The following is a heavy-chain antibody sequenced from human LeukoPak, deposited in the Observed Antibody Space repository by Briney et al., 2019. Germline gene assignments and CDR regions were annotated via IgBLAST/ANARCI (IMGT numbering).Heavy chain of an antibody. J-gene: IGHJ6*03. Sequence: SETLSLTCAVYGGSFSGYYWSWIRQPPGKGLEWIGEINHSGSTNYNPSLKSRVTISVDTSKNQFSLKLSSVTAADTAVYYCARKATMVRGVTLAYYYYYYMDVWGKGTTVTISS. V-gene: IGHV4-34*01. D-gene: IGHD3-10*01. CDR3: ARKATMVRGVTLAYYYYYYMDV. CDR2: INHSGST. CDR1: GGSFSGYY.